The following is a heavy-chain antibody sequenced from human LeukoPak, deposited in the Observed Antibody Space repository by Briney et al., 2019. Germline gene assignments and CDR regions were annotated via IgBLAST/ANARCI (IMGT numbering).Heavy chain of an antibody. CDR2: IKQDGSEK. D-gene: IGHD4-17*01. CDR1: GFTFSSYS. Sequence: PGGPLRLSCAASGFTFSSYSMNWVRQAPGKGLEWVANIKQDGSEKYYMDSVKGRFTISRDNAKNSLYLQMNSLRAEDTAVYYCASLVTVTAAPWGQGTLVTVSS. V-gene: IGHV3-7*01. J-gene: IGHJ5*02. CDR3: ASLVTVTAAP.